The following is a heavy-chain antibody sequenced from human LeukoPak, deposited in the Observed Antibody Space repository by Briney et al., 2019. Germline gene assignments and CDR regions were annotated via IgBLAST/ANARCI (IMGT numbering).Heavy chain of an antibody. D-gene: IGHD3-3*01. CDR2: IRYDGSNK. CDR3: AKVESYPTSLRFLEWLLPFDY. V-gene: IGHV3-30*02. J-gene: IGHJ4*02. CDR1: GFTFSSYG. Sequence: PGGSLRLSCAASGFTFSSYGMHWVRQAPGKGLEWVAFIRYDGSNKYYADSVKGRFTISRDNSKNTLYLQMSSLRAEDTAVYYCAKVESYPTSLRFLEWLLPFDYWGQGTLVTVSS.